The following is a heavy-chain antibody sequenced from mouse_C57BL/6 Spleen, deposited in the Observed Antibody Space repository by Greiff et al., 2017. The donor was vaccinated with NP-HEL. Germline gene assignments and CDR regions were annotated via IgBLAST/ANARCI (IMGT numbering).Heavy chain of an antibody. CDR1: GYTFTSYW. CDR2: IYPSDSET. CDR3: ARSNYEYIDV. Sequence: QVQLQQPGAELVRPGSSVKLSCKASGYTFTSYWMDWVKQRPGQGLEWIGNIYPSDSETNYNQKFKDKATLTVDKSSSTAYMHLSSLTSEDSAVYYCARSNYEYIDVWGTGTTVTVSS. V-gene: IGHV1-61*01. D-gene: IGHD2-5*01. J-gene: IGHJ1*03.